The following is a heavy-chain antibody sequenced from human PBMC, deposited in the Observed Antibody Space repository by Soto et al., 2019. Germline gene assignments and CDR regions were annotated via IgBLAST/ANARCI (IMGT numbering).Heavy chain of an antibody. D-gene: IGHD6-19*01. V-gene: IGHV4-30-4*01. CDR2: IYYSGST. CDR3: ARDAVVAGDYYYGMDV. Sequence: PSETLSLTCTVSGGSISSGDYYWSWIRQPPGKGLEWIGYIYYSGSTYYNPSLKSRVTISVDTSKNQFSLKLSSVTAADTAVYYCARDAVVAGDYYYGMDVWGQGTTVTVSS. CDR1: GGSISSGDYY. J-gene: IGHJ6*02.